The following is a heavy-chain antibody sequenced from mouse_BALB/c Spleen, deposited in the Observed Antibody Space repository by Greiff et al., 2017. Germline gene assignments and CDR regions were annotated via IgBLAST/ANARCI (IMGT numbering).Heavy chain of an antibody. Sequence: VQLKESGAELVRPGVSVKISCKGSGYTFTDYAMHWVKQSHAKSLEWIGVISTYYGDASYNQKFKGKATMTVDKSSSTAYMELARLTSEDSAIYYCAREWGLVPFAYWGQGTLVTVSA. CDR1: GYTFTDYA. CDR3: AREWGLVPFAY. D-gene: IGHD2-10*02. V-gene: IGHV1S137*01. J-gene: IGHJ3*01. CDR2: ISTYYGDA.